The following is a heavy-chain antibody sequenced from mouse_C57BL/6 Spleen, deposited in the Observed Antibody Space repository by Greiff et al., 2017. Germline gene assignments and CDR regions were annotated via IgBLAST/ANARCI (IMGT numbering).Heavy chain of an antibody. CDR1: GFTFSDYG. J-gene: IGHJ4*01. CDR3: ARGVYAMDY. CDR2: ISSGSSTI. V-gene: IGHV5-17*01. Sequence: EVKLMESGGGLVKPGGSLKLSCAASGFTFSDYGMHWVRQAPETGLEWVAYISSGSSTIYYADTVKGRFTISRDNAKNTLFLQMTSLRSEDTAMYYCARGVYAMDYWGQGTSVTVSS.